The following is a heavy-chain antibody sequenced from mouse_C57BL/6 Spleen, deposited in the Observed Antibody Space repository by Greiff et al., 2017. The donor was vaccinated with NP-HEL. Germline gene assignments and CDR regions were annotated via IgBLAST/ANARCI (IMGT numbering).Heavy chain of an antibody. CDR3: ASETAQATTLAY. D-gene: IGHD3-2*02. CDR1: GFNIKDYY. J-gene: IGHJ3*01. CDR2: LDPEDGDT. Sequence: VQLKESGAELVKPGASVKLSCTASGFNIKDYYMHWVKQRTEQGLEWIGRLDPEDGDTKYAPKFQGKATITADTSSNTAYLQLSSLTSEDTAVYYCASETAQATTLAYWGQGTLVTVSA. V-gene: IGHV14-2*01.